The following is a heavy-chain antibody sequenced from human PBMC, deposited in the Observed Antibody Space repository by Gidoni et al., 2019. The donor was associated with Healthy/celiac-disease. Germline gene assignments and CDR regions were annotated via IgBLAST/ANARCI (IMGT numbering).Heavy chain of an antibody. D-gene: IGHD3-22*01. CDR2: INPNSGGT. J-gene: IGHJ5*02. CDR3: ARVSTTLRGGGYYYDWFDP. V-gene: IGHV1-2*02. CDR1: GYTFTGYY. Sequence: QVQLVQSGAEVKKPGASVKVSCKASGYTFTGYYMHWVRQAPGQGLEWMGWINPNSGGTNYAQKFQGRVTMTRDTSISTAYMELSRLRSDDTAVYYCARVSTTLRGGGYYYDWFDPWGQGTLVTVSS.